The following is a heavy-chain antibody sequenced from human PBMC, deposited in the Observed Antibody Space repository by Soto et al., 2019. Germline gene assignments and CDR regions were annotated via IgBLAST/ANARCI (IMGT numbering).Heavy chain of an antibody. CDR3: ARTHSGSYYSVFNY. J-gene: IGHJ4*02. CDR2: IYRSGTT. D-gene: IGHD1-26*01. CDR1: NFSISSGYY. Sequence: SETLSLTCVVSNFSISSGYYWGWIRQSPGKGLEWIASIYRSGTTSYNPSLKSRVTISVDPSKNQFSLMLTAVTAADTAVYYCARTHSGSYYSVFNYWGLGSLVTVSS. V-gene: IGHV4-38-2*01.